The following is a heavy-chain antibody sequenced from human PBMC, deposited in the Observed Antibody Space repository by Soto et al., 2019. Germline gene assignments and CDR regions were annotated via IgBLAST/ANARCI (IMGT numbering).Heavy chain of an antibody. J-gene: IGHJ3*02. CDR2: VSRSGDTI. CDR3: AWQWLLLGAFDI. CDR1: GFRLSDYE. D-gene: IGHD6-19*01. V-gene: IGHV3-11*01. Sequence: GGSLRLSCAVSGFRLSDYEMSWIRQAPGKGPEWVSFVSRSGDTIYYVDSLKGRFSISRDNAKNSVYLQVRSLRVEDTAAYLCAWQWLLLGAFDIWGQGTRVTVAS.